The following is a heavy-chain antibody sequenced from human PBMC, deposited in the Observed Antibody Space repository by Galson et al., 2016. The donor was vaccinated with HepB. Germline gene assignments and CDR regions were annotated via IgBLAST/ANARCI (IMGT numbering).Heavy chain of an antibody. CDR3: ARAGQWLSRFGY. CDR1: TFMFSSYT. CDR2: ISSDGGST. V-gene: IGHV3-64D*06. D-gene: IGHD6-19*01. J-gene: IGHJ4*02. Sequence: SLRLSCAASTFMFSSYTMHWVRQAPGKGLEYVSAISSDGGSTYYIDSVKGRFTISRDNSKNSLYLQMTSLRTEDTAVYYCARAGQWLSRFGYWGQGTLVTVSS.